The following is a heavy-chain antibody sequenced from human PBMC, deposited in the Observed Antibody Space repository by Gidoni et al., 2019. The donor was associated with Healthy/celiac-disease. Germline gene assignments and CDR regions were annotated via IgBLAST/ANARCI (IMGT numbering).Heavy chain of an antibody. CDR3: ARGQQLSGGSFDY. V-gene: IGHV3-21*01. Sequence: EVQLVESGGGLVKPGGSLRLSCAASGFTFSSYSMNWVRQAPGKGLEWVSSISSSSSYIYYADSVKGRFTISRDNAKNSLYLQMNSLRAEDTAVYYCARGQQLSGGSFDYWGQGTLVTVSS. D-gene: IGHD3-16*01. J-gene: IGHJ4*02. CDR1: GFTFSSYS. CDR2: ISSSSSYI.